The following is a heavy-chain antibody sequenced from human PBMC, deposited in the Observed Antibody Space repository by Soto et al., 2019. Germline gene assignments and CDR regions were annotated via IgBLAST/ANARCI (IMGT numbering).Heavy chain of an antibody. CDR1: GYTFTSYG. CDR2: ISAYNGNT. Sequence: GASVKVSCKASGYTFTSYGISWVRQAPGQGLEWMGWISAYNGNTNYAQKLQGRVTMTTDTSTSTAYMELRSLRSDDTAVYYCARATLLGYCSCGSCYSDYYYGMDVWGQGTTVTVSS. J-gene: IGHJ6*02. CDR3: ARATLLGYCSCGSCYSDYYYGMDV. D-gene: IGHD2-15*01. V-gene: IGHV1-18*01.